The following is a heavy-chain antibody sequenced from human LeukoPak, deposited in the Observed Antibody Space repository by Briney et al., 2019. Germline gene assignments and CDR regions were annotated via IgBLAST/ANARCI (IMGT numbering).Heavy chain of an antibody. J-gene: IGHJ4*02. CDR2: INHSGST. CDR1: GGSFSGYY. V-gene: IGHV4-34*01. Sequence: PSETLSLTCAVYGGSFSGYYWSWIRQPPGKGLEWIGEINHSGSTNYNPSLKSRVTISVDTSKNQFSLKLSSVTAADTAVYYCARNDLPPYPLFDYWGQGTLVTVSS. CDR3: ARNDLPPYPLFDY. D-gene: IGHD3/OR15-3a*01.